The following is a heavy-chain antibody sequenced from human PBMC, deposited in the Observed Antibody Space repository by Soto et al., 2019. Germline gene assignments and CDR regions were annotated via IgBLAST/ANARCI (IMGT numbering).Heavy chain of an antibody. CDR3: ARDPKTTYYDILTGYPP. J-gene: IGHJ5*02. CDR2: IIPILGIA. V-gene: IGHV1-69*04. CDR1: GGTFRSYT. D-gene: IGHD3-9*01. Sequence: SVKVSCKASGGTFRSYTISWVRQAPGQGLEWMGRIIPILGIANYAQKFQGRVTITADKSTSTAYMELSSLRSEDTAVYYCARDPKTTYYDILTGYPPWGQGTLVTVSS.